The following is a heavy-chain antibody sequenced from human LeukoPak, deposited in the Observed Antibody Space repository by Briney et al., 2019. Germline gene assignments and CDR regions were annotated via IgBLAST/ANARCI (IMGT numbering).Heavy chain of an antibody. D-gene: IGHD3-22*01. CDR3: ARDYYDSSGYPFDY. Sequence: ASVKVSCKASGYTFTGYYMHWVRQAPGQGLEWMGWINTNTGNPTYAQGFTGRFVFSLDTSVSTAYLQISSLKAEDTAVYYCARDYYDSSGYPFDYWGQGTLVTVSS. CDR2: INTNTGNP. V-gene: IGHV7-4-1*02. CDR1: GYTFTGYY. J-gene: IGHJ4*02.